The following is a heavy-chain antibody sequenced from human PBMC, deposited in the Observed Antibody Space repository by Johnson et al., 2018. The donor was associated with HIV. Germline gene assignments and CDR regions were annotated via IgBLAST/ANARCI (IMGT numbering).Heavy chain of an antibody. CDR2: ISYDGSNK. CDR3: AKAIDSSGYFYADAFDI. Sequence: VQLVESGGGLVQPGRSLRLSCAASGFTFSTYDMHWVRQAPGKGLEWVAIISYDGSNKYYADSVKGRFTISRDNSKNTLYVQMNSLRAEDTAVYYCAKAIDSSGYFYADAFDIWGQGTMVTVSS. CDR1: GFTFSTYD. V-gene: IGHV3-30*18. D-gene: IGHD3-22*01. J-gene: IGHJ3*02.